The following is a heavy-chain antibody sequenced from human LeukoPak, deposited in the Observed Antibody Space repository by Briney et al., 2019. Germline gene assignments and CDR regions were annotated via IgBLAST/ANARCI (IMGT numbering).Heavy chain of an antibody. CDR2: ISWNGGST. D-gene: IGHD4-23*01. V-gene: IGHV3-20*04. CDR3: ARVTRWYLDY. J-gene: IGHJ4*02. CDR1: GFTVSSNY. Sequence: GGSLRLSCAASGFTVSSNYMSWVRQAPGKGLEWVSFISWNGGSTGYADSVKGRFIISRDNAKNSLYLQMSSLRAEDTAVYYCARVTRWYLDYWGQGTLVTVSS.